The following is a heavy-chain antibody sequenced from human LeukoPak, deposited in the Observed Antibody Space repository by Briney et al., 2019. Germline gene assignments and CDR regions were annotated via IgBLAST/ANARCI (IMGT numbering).Heavy chain of an antibody. CDR1: GFIFTDYG. V-gene: IGHV3-30*02. CDR3: AKPPDYYDSSGYYPFDY. D-gene: IGHD3-22*01. CDR2: IRYDGSDK. J-gene: IGHJ4*02. Sequence: PGGSLRLSCAASGFIFTDYGMHWVRQAPGKGLEWLTFIRYDGSDKYYADSVKGRFTISRDNSKNTLYLQMNSLRAEDTAVYYCAKPPDYYDSSGYYPFDYWGQGTLVTVSS.